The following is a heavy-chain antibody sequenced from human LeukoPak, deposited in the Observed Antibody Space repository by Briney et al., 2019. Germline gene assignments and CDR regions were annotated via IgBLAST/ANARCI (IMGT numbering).Heavy chain of an antibody. V-gene: IGHV3-21*06. CDR1: GFTFSSDA. D-gene: IGHD3-10*01. Sequence: PGGSLRLSCAASGFTFSSDAMNWVRQAPGKGLEWVSFISSSSTYIYYADSLKGRFTISRDNAKNSLYLQMNSLRAEDTAVYYCARDYYGSGIDYWGQGTLVTVSS. CDR2: ISSSSTYI. CDR3: ARDYYGSGIDY. J-gene: IGHJ4*02.